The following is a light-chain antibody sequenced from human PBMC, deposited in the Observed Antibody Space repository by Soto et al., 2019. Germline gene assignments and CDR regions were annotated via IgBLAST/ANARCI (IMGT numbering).Light chain of an antibody. V-gene: IGKV3-11*01. CDR3: QQRSNGPPLT. CDR1: QSVSNS. J-gene: IGKJ4*01. CDR2: DAS. Sequence: EVVLTQSPATLSLSPGERATLSCRASQSVSNSLAWYQQKPGQAPRLLIYDASNRATGIPARFSGSGSGTDFTLTISSLETEEFAVFYGQQRSNGPPLTFGGGTNVKIK.